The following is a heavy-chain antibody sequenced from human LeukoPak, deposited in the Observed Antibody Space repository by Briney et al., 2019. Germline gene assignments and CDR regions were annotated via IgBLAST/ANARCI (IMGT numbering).Heavy chain of an antibody. CDR2: IYYSGST. V-gene: IGHV4-59*02. CDR3: ARVGTGTIDY. J-gene: IGHJ4*02. CDR1: GGSVSGHY. Sequence: QVQLQESGPGLVKPSETLALTCTVSGGSVSGHYWGWIRQPPGKGLGWIGYIYYSGSTNYHPSLKSRVTISVDTSKNQFSLKLSSVTAADTGFYYCARVGTGTIDYWGQGTLVTVSS. D-gene: IGHD1-1*01.